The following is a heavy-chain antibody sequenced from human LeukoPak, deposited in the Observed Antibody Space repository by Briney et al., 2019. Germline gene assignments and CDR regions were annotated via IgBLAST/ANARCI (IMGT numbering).Heavy chain of an antibody. CDR1: GGSISSYY. V-gene: IGHV4-59*01. CDR3: ARGSRITMIVVARRAFDI. Sequence: SETLSLTCTVSGGSISSYYWSWIRQPPGKGLEWIGYIYYSGSTNYNPSLKSRVTISVDTSKNQFSLKLSSVTAADTAVYYCARGSRITMIVVARRAFDIWGQGTMVTVSS. CDR2: IYYSGST. J-gene: IGHJ3*02. D-gene: IGHD3-22*01.